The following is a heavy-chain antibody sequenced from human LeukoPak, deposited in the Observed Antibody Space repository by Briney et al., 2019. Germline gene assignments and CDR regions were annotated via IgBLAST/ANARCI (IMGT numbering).Heavy chain of an antibody. V-gene: IGHV3-48*01. D-gene: IGHD5-12*01. Sequence: GGSLRLSCAASGFTFSSYSMNWVRQAPGKGLEWVSYISSSSTIYYADSVKGRFTISRDNAKNSLYLQMNSLRAEDTAVYYCAREPYELPDYWGQGTLVTVSS. J-gene: IGHJ4*02. CDR2: ISSSSTI. CDR1: GFTFSSYS. CDR3: AREPYELPDY.